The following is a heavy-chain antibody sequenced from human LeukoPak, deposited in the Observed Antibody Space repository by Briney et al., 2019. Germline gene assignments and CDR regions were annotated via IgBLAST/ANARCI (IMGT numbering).Heavy chain of an antibody. CDR2: ISAYNGNT. D-gene: IGHD2-2*01. CDR1: GYTLTSYG. Sequence: GASVKVSCKASGYTLTSYGISWVRQAPGQGLEWMGWISAYNGNTNYAQKLQGRVTMTTDTSTRTDYMELRSLRSDDTAVYYCARDLLPKVLVVPATFDPWGQGTLVTVSS. J-gene: IGHJ5*02. V-gene: IGHV1-18*01. CDR3: ARDLLPKVLVVPATFDP.